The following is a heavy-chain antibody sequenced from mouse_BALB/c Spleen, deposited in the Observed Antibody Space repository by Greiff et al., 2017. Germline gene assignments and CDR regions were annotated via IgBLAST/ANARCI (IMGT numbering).Heavy chain of an antibody. Sequence: QVQLQQSGAELVRPGSSVKISCKASGYAFSSYWMNWVKRRPGQGLEWIGQIYPGDGDTNYNGKFKGKATLTADKSSSTAYMQLSSLTSEDSAVYFCARHYYGSSYYAMDYWGQGTSVTVSS. V-gene: IGHV1-80*01. CDR1: GYAFSSYW. D-gene: IGHD1-1*01. CDR2: IYPGDGDT. J-gene: IGHJ4*01. CDR3: ARHYYGSSYYAMDY.